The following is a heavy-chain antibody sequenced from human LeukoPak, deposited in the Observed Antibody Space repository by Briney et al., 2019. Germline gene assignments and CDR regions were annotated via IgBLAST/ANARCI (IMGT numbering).Heavy chain of an antibody. Sequence: GRSLRLSCAASGFTFSSYAMHWVRQAPGEGLEWVAVISYDGSNKYYADSVKGRFTISRDNSKNTLYLQMNSLRAEDTAVYYCARGNDYGDYTFDYWGQGTLVTVSS. D-gene: IGHD4-17*01. CDR3: ARGNDYGDYTFDY. CDR2: ISYDGSNK. J-gene: IGHJ4*02. CDR1: GFTFSSYA. V-gene: IGHV3-30-3*01.